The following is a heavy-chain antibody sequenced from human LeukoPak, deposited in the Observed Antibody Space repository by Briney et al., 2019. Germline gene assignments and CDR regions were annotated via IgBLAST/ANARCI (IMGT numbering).Heavy chain of an antibody. Sequence: GGSLRLSCEAPGFTFVSYGMHWVRQAPGKGLEWVAVISYDGSSQYYGDSVKGRFTISRDNSKDTLYLQMNSLRIEDTGVYYCAKDPSGSYSYYFDYWGQGTLVTVSS. V-gene: IGHV3-30*18. J-gene: IGHJ4*02. CDR2: ISYDGSSQ. CDR3: AKDPSGSYSYYFDY. D-gene: IGHD1-26*01. CDR1: GFTFVSYG.